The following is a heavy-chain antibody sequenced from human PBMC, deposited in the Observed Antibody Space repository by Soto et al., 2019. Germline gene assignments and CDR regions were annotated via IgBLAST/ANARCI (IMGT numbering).Heavy chain of an antibody. CDR2: ISHDGRNK. CDR1: GFSISNYG. J-gene: IGHJ2*01. CDR3: VKDLNDCRDNHWYLDL. Sequence: GGSLRLSCEASGFSISNYGMHWVRQTPGKGLEWVAIISHDGRNKFYADSVKGRFSISRDTSQNTLYLQMSSLRTEDTALYFCVKDLNDCRDNHWYLDLWGRGTLVTVSS. V-gene: IGHV3-30*18. D-gene: IGHD2-21*02.